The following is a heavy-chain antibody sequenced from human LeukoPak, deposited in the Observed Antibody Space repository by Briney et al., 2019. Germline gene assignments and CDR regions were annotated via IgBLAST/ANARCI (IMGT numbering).Heavy chain of an antibody. V-gene: IGHV3-23*01. CDR3: ARLREYSTSSRGWYFDY. CDR2: ISGSGGST. D-gene: IGHD6-6*01. CDR1: GFTFSSYA. J-gene: IGHJ4*02. Sequence: GGSLRLSCAASGFTFSSYAMSWVRQAPGKGLEWVSAISGSGGSTYYADSVKGRFTISRDNSKNTLYLQMNSLRAEDTAIYYCARLREYSTSSRGWYFDYWGQGTLVTVSS.